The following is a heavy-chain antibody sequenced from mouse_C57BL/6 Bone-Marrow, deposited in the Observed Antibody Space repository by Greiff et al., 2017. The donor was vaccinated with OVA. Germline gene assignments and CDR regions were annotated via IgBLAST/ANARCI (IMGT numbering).Heavy chain of an antibody. CDR2: ISYDGSN. CDR3: ARGYGNPYYAMDY. D-gene: IGHD2-1*01. Sequence: EVKLQESGPGLVKPSQSLSLTCSVTGYSITSGYYWNWIRQFPGNKLEWMGYISYDGSNNYNPSLKNRISITRDTSKNQFFLKLNSVTTEDTATYYCARGYGNPYYAMDYWGQGTSVTVSS. V-gene: IGHV3-6*01. CDR1: GYSITSGYY. J-gene: IGHJ4*01.